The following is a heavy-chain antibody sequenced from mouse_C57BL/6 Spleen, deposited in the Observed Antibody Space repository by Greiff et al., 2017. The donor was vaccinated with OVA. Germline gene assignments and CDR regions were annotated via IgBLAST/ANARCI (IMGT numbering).Heavy chain of an antibody. Sequence: EVQRVESGGGLVKPGGSLKLSCAASGFTFSSYAMSWVRQTPEKRLAWVATISDGGSYTSSPDNVKGRFTISRDNAKNNLYLQMSHLKSEDTAMYYCARRSITTVLDYWGQGTTLTVSS. J-gene: IGHJ2*01. D-gene: IGHD1-1*01. V-gene: IGHV5-4*01. CDR1: GFTFSSYA. CDR3: ARRSITTVLDY. CDR2: ISDGGSYT.